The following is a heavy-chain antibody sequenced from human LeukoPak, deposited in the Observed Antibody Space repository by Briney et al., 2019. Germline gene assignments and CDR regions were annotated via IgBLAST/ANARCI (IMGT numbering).Heavy chain of an antibody. D-gene: IGHD6-6*01. Sequence: GASVKVSCTASGYRFTSYSIHWVRQAPGQRLEWMGSVDAGSDNRKYSQKFQGRVTITSDTSASTAYMELSSLRSEDTAVYYCSRKYSSSSPYYYYGMDVWGQGTTVTVSS. V-gene: IGHV1-3*01. CDR2: VDAGSDNR. CDR1: GYRFTSYS. CDR3: SRKYSSSSPYYYYGMDV. J-gene: IGHJ6*02.